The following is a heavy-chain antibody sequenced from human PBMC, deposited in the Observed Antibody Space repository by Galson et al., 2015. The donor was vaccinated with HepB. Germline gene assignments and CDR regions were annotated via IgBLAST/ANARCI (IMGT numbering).Heavy chain of an antibody. Sequence: PVKVSCKASGYTFTSYDINWVRQATGQGLEWMGWMNPNSGNTGYAQKFQGRVTMTRNTSISTAYMELSSLRSEDTAVYYCARLYGDYVWFDPWGQGTLVTVSS. CDR3: ARLYGDYVWFDP. V-gene: IGHV1-8*01. CDR2: MNPNSGNT. CDR1: GYTFTSYD. J-gene: IGHJ5*02. D-gene: IGHD4-17*01.